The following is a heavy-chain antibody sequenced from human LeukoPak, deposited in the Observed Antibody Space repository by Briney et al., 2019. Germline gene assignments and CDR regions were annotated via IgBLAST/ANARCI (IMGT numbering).Heavy chain of an antibody. CDR2: IYYSGGT. V-gene: IGHV4-39*01. Sequence: SETLSHTCTVSGGSISSSSYYWGWIRQPPGKGLEWIGSIYYSGGTYSNPSLKSRVTISVDTSKNQFSLKLSSVTAADTAVYYCASGNGTYYSFYGMDVWGQGTTVTVSS. CDR3: ASGNGTYYSFYGMDV. J-gene: IGHJ6*02. D-gene: IGHD1-14*01. CDR1: GGSISSSSYY.